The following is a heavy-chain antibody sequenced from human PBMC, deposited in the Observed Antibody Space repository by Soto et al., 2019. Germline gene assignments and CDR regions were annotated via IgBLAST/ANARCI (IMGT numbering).Heavy chain of an antibody. CDR3: ARAPETPPIVRVVVPYFFDS. CDR2: INAGNGNT. V-gene: IGHV1-3*01. Sequence: ASVKVSCKASGYTFASYAMHWVRQAPGQRLEWMGWINAGNGNTKYSQKFQGRVTITRDTSASTAYMELSSLRSEDTAVYYCARAPETPPIVRVVVPYFFDSWGQGTLVTVSS. D-gene: IGHD3-16*02. J-gene: IGHJ4*02. CDR1: GYTFASYA.